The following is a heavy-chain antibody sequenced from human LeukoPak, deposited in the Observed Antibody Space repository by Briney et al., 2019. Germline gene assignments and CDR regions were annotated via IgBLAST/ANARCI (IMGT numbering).Heavy chain of an antibody. V-gene: IGHV3-11*05. CDR1: GFTFSDYY. J-gene: IGHJ4*02. CDR2: ISSSTHYT. Sequence: GGSLRLSCAASGFTFSDYYMTWIRQAPGKGLEWVSYISSSTHYTNYADSVKGRFTISRDNAKNSLYLQMNSLRAEDTAVYYCARDSPYGTAGYWGQGTLVTVSS. D-gene: IGHD2-8*02. CDR3: ARDSPYGTAGY.